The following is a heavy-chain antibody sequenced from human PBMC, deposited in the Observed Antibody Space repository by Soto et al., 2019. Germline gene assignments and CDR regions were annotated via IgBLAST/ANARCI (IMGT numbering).Heavy chain of an antibody. CDR3: ARVQPYDYGANTGWLDP. D-gene: IGHD4-17*01. J-gene: IGHJ5*02. CDR2: TFYSGAT. CDR1: GGSISSGGYY. Sequence: PSETLSLTCTVSGGSISSGGYYWSWIRQHPGKGLEWIGYTFYSGATYYNPSLKSRTIISVDTSKNQFSLTLTSLTAADTALYYCARVQPYDYGANTGWLDPWGQGTLVTAPQ. V-gene: IGHV4-31*03.